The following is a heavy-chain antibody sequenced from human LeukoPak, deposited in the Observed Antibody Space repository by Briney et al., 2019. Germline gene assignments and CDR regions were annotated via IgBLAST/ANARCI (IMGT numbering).Heavy chain of an antibody. D-gene: IGHD3-10*01. CDR2: ISRTSTYI. Sequence: GGSLRLSCAASGFTLSYFGMNWVRQVPGKGLEWVSSISRTSTYIYYADSVKGRFTISRDNAKNSLHLQMASLRDEDTAVYYCARDPDYYGSGTYFNHYFDNWGQGTLVTVSS. CDR1: GFTLSYFG. V-gene: IGHV3-21*01. CDR3: ARDPDYYGSGTYFNHYFDN. J-gene: IGHJ4*02.